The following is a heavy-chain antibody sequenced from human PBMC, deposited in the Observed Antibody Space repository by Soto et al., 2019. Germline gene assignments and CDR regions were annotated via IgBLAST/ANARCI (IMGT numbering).Heavy chain of an antibody. CDR2: INAVYGNT. Sequence: ASVKVSCKASGYTFTSYAMHWVRQAPGQRLEWMGWINAVYGNTKYSQKFQGRVTITRDTSASTAYMELSGLRSEDTAVYYCTRGYSGPFNWFDPWGQGTLVTVSS. V-gene: IGHV1-3*01. D-gene: IGHD1-26*01. CDR3: TRGYSGPFNWFDP. J-gene: IGHJ5*02. CDR1: GYTFTSYA.